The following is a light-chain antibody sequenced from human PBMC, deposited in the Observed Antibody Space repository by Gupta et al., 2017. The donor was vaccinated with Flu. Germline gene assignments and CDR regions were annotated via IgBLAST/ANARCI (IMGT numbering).Light chain of an antibody. CDR1: SSDFGRYNR. J-gene: IGLJ3*02. Sequence: QSDLTQPATISGSPGQSITISCTGTSSDFGRYNRVSWYQQSPGTAPKLMISEVNNRPSGVPDRFSGSKSGNPASLTISGRQAEDEADCYCSSCTSSNNWVFGGGTKLTVL. CDR3: SSCTSSNNWV. CDR2: EVN. V-gene: IGLV2-18*02.